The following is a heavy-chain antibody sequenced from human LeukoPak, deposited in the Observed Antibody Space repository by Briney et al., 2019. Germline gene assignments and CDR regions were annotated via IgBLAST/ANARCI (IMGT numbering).Heavy chain of an antibody. V-gene: IGHV3-23*01. Sequence: GGSLRLSCAASGFTFSNYAMSWVRQAPGRGLEWVSGLTGSGGTTYYADSVKGRFTISRDNSRSTLYLQTNSLRAEDTAVYYCAKKEGSSGWVDYWGQGTLVTVSS. D-gene: IGHD6-19*01. J-gene: IGHJ4*02. CDR2: LTGSGGTT. CDR3: AKKEGSSGWVDY. CDR1: GFTFSNYA.